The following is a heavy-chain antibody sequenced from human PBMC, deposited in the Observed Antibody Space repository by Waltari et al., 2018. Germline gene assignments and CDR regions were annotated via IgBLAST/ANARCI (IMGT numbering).Heavy chain of an antibody. V-gene: IGHV3-7*01. CDR1: GFTLSHYW. Sequence: EVQLVESGGGLVQPGGSLRLSCAASGFTLSHYWMGWVRQASGKGLEWVAGIKEDGGRKDYVDSVKGRFTISRDNAKSTLYLQMNSLRAEDTAVFYCVRNRGWQQFDFWGQGTLVTVSS. CDR2: IKEDGGRK. CDR3: VRNRGWQQFDF. D-gene: IGHD2-15*01. J-gene: IGHJ4*02.